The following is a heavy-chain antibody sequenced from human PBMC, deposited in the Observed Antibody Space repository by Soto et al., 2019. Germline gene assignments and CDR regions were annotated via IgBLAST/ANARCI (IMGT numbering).Heavy chain of an antibody. Sequence: GGSLRLSCAASGFTFSDYYMIWIRQAPGKGLEWLSYITSGHTTSYAESVKGRFTISRDNAKRTLYLQMNSLRAEDTAVYYCARDASGKEVSGYNWFDPWGQGTLVTVSS. CDR1: GFTFSDYY. CDR3: ARDASGKEVSGYNWFDP. V-gene: IGHV3-11*01. CDR2: ITSGHTT. J-gene: IGHJ5*02. D-gene: IGHD6-19*01.